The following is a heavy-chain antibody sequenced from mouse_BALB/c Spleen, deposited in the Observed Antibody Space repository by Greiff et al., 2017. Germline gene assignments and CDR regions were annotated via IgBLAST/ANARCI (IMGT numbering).Heavy chain of an antibody. J-gene: IGHJ4*01. V-gene: IGHV5-17*02. CDR1: GFTFSSFG. CDR2: ISSGSSTI. Sequence: EVMLVESGGGLVQPGGSRKLSCAASGFTFSSFGMHWVRQAPEKGLEWVAYISSGSSTIYYADTVKGRFTISRDNPKNTLFLQMTSLRSEDTAMYYCARSSPMGNYKDYAMDYWGQGTSVTVSS. CDR3: ARSSPMGNYKDYAMDY. D-gene: IGHD2-1*01.